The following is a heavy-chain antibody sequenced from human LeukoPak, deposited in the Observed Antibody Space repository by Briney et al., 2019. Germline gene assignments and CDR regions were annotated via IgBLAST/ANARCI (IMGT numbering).Heavy chain of an antibody. CDR3: ANYQQRPPAMDF. J-gene: IGHJ6*02. Sequence: QPGGSLRLSCAASDFSFQSFPMIWVRQAPRKGLEWVSVIGTDGRNIHYADSEKGRFTISRDNSKKTLYLQMTSLRAEDTALYFCANYQQRPPAMDFWGQGTTVTVSS. D-gene: IGHD1/OR15-1a*01. CDR2: IGTDGRNI. CDR1: DFSFQSFP. V-gene: IGHV3-23*01.